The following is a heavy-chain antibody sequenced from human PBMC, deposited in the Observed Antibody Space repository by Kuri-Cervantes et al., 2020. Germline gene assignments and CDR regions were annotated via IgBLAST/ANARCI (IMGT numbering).Heavy chain of an antibody. D-gene: IGHD2-8*01. CDR3: ARSNGGGFDL. V-gene: IGHV3-9*01. CDR2: ISWNSGSI. Sequence: SLKISCAASGFTFDDYAMHWVRQAPGKGLEWVSGISWNSGSIGYADSVKGRFTISRDNAKNSLYLQMNSLRAEDTAVYYCARSNGGGFDLWGQGTPVTVSS. CDR1: GFTFDDYA. J-gene: IGHJ4*02.